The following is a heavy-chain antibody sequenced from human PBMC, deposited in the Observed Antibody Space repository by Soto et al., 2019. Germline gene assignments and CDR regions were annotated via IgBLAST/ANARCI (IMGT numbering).Heavy chain of an antibody. J-gene: IGHJ4*02. D-gene: IGHD3-9*01. Sequence: QITLKESGPTLVKPTQTLTLTCTFSGFSFSTSEVGVGWIRQPPGKALEWLALIYWDDDKRYSPSLKSRLTITKDTSQNQVVLTMTNMDPVDTAIYYCAHLGNYDILTGYYFDHWGQGTLVTVSS. V-gene: IGHV2-5*02. CDR2: IYWDDDK. CDR3: AHLGNYDILTGYYFDH. CDR1: GFSFSTSEVG.